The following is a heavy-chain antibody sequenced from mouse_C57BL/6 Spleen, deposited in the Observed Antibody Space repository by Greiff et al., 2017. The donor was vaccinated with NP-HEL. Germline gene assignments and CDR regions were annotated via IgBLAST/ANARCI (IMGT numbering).Heavy chain of an antibody. J-gene: IGHJ3*01. CDR3: AKVTEAWFAY. CDR2: IDPSDSYT. Sequence: VQLQQSGAELVKPGASVKLSCKASGYTFTSYWMQWVKQRPGQGLEWIGEIDPSDSYTNYNQKFKGKATLTVDTSSSTAYMQLSSLTSEDSAVYYGAKVTEAWFAYWGQGTLVTVSA. CDR1: GYTFTSYW. V-gene: IGHV1-50*01. D-gene: IGHD2-5*01.